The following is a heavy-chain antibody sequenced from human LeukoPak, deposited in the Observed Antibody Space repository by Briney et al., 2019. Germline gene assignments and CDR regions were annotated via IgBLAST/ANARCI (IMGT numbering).Heavy chain of an antibody. CDR1: GFTFSSYA. V-gene: IGHV3-23*01. CDR2: ISGSGGST. Sequence: GASLRLSCAASGFTFSSYAMSWVRQAPGEGLEWVSAISGSGGSTYYADSVKGRFTISRDNSKNTLYLQMNSLRAEDTAVYYCAKDQSTILGYYYGMDVWGQGTTVTVSS. CDR3: AKDQSTILGYYYGMDV. J-gene: IGHJ6*02. D-gene: IGHD3-3*01.